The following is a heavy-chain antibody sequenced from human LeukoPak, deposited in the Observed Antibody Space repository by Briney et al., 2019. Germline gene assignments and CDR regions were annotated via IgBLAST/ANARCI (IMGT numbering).Heavy chain of an antibody. CDR1: GFTFSSYA. J-gene: IGHJ6*03. CDR3: ASLWFGEPGDPWYMDV. CDR2: ISSDGSNK. V-gene: IGHV3-30*04. D-gene: IGHD3-10*01. Sequence: GGSLRLSCAASGFTFSSYAMHWVRQAPGKGLEWVAVISSDGSNKYYADSMKGRFTISRDNSKNTLYLQMNGLRAEDTAVYYCASLWFGEPGDPWYMDVWGKGTTVTVSS.